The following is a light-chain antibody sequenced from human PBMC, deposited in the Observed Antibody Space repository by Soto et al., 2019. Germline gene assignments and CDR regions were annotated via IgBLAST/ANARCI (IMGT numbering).Light chain of an antibody. J-gene: IGKJ1*01. CDR1: QSVDGN. CDR3: QQYNNWCT. Sequence: EILMTQSPATLSVSPGERATPSCRASQSVDGNLAWYQQKPGQAPRLLIYGASTRATGISARFSGSGSGTEFTLTTSSLQSEDFGGYYSQQYNNWCTFSQGTKLDSK. V-gene: IGKV3-15*01. CDR2: GAS.